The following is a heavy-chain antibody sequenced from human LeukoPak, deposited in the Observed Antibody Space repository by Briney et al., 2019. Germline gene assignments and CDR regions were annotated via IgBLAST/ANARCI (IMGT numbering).Heavy chain of an antibody. V-gene: IGHV4-59*01. Sequence: SETLSLTCTVSGGSISSYYWSWIRQPPGKGLEWIGYIYYSGSTNYNPSLKSRVTISVDTSKNQFSLKLSSVTAADTAVYYCARSGSRKKINDYWGQGTLVTVSS. CDR2: IYYSGST. CDR3: ARSGSRKKINDY. CDR1: GGSISSYY. J-gene: IGHJ4*02. D-gene: IGHD1-14*01.